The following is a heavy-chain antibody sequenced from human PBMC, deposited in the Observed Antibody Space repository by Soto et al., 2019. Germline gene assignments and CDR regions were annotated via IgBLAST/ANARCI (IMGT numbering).Heavy chain of an antibody. D-gene: IGHD5-18*01. CDR2: RKEDGSEK. J-gene: IGHJ4*02. CDR1: GFTFSTSW. CDR3: VRDRRYNVFDY. V-gene: IGHV3-7*01. Sequence: VGSLRLSCAASGFTFSTSWMNWVRQATGKGLEWVAGRKEDGSEKYYLDSGKGRFTTSKDNAEKSLELHMKRRRVEETAVYYCVRDRRYNVFDYRCLGNLVTVSS.